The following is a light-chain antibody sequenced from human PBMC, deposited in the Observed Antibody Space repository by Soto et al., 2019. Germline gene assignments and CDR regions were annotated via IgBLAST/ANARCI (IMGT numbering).Light chain of an antibody. CDR3: SSYAGSANWGVV. J-gene: IGLJ2*01. CDR1: RSDLGGYNY. V-gene: IGLV2-8*01. CDR2: DVD. Sequence: QSVLTQPPSASASPGQSVTISCSGSRSDLGGYNYVSWYQQHPGKAPKLLIYDVDKRPSGVSPRFSGSKSGNTASLTVTGLQAEDEANYYCSSYAGSANWGVVFGGGTELTVL.